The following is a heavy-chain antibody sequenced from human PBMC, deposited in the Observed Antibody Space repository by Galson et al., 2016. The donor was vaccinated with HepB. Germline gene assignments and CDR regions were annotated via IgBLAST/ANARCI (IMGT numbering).Heavy chain of an antibody. CDR2: IIPTIAPA. CDR1: GGTLTKDG. J-gene: IGHJ4*02. D-gene: IGHD3-22*01. V-gene: IGHV1-69*13. CDR3: ASGKYFDSSCYYEIFQI. Sequence: SVKVSCKASGGTLTKDGFNWVRQAPGLGLEWMGGIIPTIAPANYAQKFQGRVTITADESTSTAYLEMRSLTSEDTAVYYCASGKYFDSSCYYEIFQIWGQGTLVPVSS.